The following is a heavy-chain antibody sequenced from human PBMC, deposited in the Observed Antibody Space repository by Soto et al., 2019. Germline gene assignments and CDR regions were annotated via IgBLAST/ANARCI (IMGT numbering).Heavy chain of an antibody. CDR3: WRHDKTALPPLDS. V-gene: IGHV1-69*06. D-gene: IGHD1-1*01. J-gene: IGHJ4*02. CDR1: GAGDTFSNYG. CDR2: TIPAFGTA. Sequence: QVHLVQSGAEVKSPGSAVKVSCKVSGAGDTFSNYGLNWMRQAPGQGLEWMVGTIPAFGTANYAQKFQGRVTITADTSTPTAYMELSSLRSDDTAVYYCWRHDKTALPPLDSWGQGTLVSVSS.